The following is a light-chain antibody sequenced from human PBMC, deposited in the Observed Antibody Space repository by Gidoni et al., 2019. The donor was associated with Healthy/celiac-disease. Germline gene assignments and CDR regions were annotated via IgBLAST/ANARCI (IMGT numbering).Light chain of an antibody. Sequence: IQMTKSPSSLSASVGDRVTITCRASQSISSYLNWYQQKPGKAPKLLIYAASSLQSGVPSRFSGSGSGTDFTLTISSLQPEDFATYDCQQSYSTAYTFXQXTKLEIK. J-gene: IGKJ2*01. CDR2: AAS. CDR1: QSISSY. CDR3: QQSYSTAYT. V-gene: IGKV1-39*01.